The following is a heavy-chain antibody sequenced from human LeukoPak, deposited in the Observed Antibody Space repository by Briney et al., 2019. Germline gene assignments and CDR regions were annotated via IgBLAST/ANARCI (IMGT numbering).Heavy chain of an antibody. CDR2: ISSSSSTI. CDR3: ANGGRVRTYYYDSSGYPIDY. D-gene: IGHD3-22*01. CDR1: GFTFSSYS. Sequence: GGSLRLSCAASGFTFSSYSMNWVRQAPGKGLEWVSYISSSSSTIYYADSVKGRFTISRDNSKNTLYLQMNSLRAEDTAVYYCANGGRVRTYYYDSSGYPIDYWGQGTLVTVSS. V-gene: IGHV3-48*01. J-gene: IGHJ4*02.